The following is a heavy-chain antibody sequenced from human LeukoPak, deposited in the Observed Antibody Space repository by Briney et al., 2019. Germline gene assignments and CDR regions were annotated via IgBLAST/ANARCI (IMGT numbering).Heavy chain of an antibody. CDR2: ISSSSSTI. J-gene: IGHJ4*02. CDR1: GFTFSSYS. D-gene: IGHD4-17*01. V-gene: IGHV3-48*02. Sequence: GGSLRLSCAASGFTFSSYSMNWVRQAPGKGLELVSYISSSSSTIYYADSVKGRFTISRDNTKNSLYLQMNSLRDEDTAVYYCASAPLNGDYFDYWGQGTLVTVSS. CDR3: ASAPLNGDYFDY.